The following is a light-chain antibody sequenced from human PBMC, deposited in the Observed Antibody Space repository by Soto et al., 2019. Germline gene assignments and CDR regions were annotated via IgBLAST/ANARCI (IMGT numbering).Light chain of an antibody. Sequence: EIVMTQSPATLSVSPGERATLSCRASQSVRNNLAWYQQKPGQAPILIIYGASTRATGIPDTFGGSGSGTEFTLTISSLQSEDFAVYYCQQYNRWPVTFGGGTKVDIK. V-gene: IGKV3-15*01. J-gene: IGKJ4*01. CDR1: QSVRNN. CDR2: GAS. CDR3: QQYNRWPVT.